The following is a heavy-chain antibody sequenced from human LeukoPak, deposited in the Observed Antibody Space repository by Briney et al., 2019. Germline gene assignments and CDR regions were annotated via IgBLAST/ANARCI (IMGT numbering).Heavy chain of an antibody. CDR3: ARRQVRGVRRYFFDY. Sequence: ASVKVSCKASGGTFSSYAISWVRQAPGQGLEWMGGVIPIFGTANYAQKFQGRVTITADKSTSTAYMELSSLRSEDTAVYYCARRQVRGVRRYFFDYWGQGTLVTVSS. V-gene: IGHV1-69*06. D-gene: IGHD3-10*01. CDR2: VIPIFGTA. CDR1: GGTFSSYA. J-gene: IGHJ4*02.